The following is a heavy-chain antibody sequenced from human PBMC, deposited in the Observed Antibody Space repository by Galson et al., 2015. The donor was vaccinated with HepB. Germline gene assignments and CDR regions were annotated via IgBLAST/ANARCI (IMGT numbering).Heavy chain of an antibody. CDR3: AREERRGASYYLAP. V-gene: IGHV3-30*14. J-gene: IGHJ5*02. CDR1: GFMFDTYA. Sequence: SLRLSCAASGFMFDTYAMHWVRQAPGKGLEWVAIISYDESQKYYADSVKGRFTISRDNSKNTLFLHMQNLRLDDTAVYYCAREERRGASYYLAPWGQGTLVTVSA. D-gene: IGHD1-26*01. CDR2: ISYDESQK.